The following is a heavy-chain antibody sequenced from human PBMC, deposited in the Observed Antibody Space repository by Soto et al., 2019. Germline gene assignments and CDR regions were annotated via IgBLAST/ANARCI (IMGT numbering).Heavy chain of an antibody. V-gene: IGHV4-34*01. CDR1: GGSFSGYY. D-gene: IGHD3-9*01. Sequence: SETLSLTCAVYGGSFSGYYWSWIRQPPGKGLEWIGEINHSGSTNHNPSLKSRVTISVDTSKNQFSLKLSSVTAADTAVYYCARGLEPDILTGYNWFDPWGQGTLVTVSS. J-gene: IGHJ5*02. CDR3: ARGLEPDILTGYNWFDP. CDR2: INHSGST.